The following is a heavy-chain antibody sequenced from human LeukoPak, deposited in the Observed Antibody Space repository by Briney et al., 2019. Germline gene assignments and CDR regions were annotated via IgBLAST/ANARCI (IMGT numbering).Heavy chain of an antibody. CDR2: IKQDASEE. Sequence: PGGSLRLSCAASGFTFSNYWLSWVRQALGKGLGRVADIKQDASEEYYVDSVKSRFTISRDNAKNPLYLQMNSLRAEDTAVYYCATAANGLAYWGQGALLTVSS. CDR1: GFTFSNYW. CDR3: ATAANGLAY. V-gene: IGHV3-7*01. D-gene: IGHD3/OR15-3a*01. J-gene: IGHJ4*02.